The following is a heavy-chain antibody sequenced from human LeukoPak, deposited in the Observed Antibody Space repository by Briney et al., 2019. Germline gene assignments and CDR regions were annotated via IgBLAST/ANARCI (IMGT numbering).Heavy chain of an antibody. J-gene: IGHJ4*02. CDR3: AAWRGYTYGYVDY. V-gene: IGHV3-11*01. D-gene: IGHD5-18*01. CDR1: GFTVSSNY. CDR2: ISSGGSTI. Sequence: GGSLRLSCAASGFTVSSNYMSWIRQALGKGLEWISYISSGGSTIYYADSLKGRFIISRDNTKNSLYLQMNSLRAEDTAVYFCAAWRGYTYGYVDYWGQGTLVTVSS.